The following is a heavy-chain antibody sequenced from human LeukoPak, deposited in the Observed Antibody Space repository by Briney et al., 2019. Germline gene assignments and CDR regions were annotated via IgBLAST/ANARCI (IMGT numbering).Heavy chain of an antibody. V-gene: IGHV3-9*01. J-gene: IGHJ4*02. CDR1: GFTFDDYA. Sequence: GGSLRLSCTASGFTFDDYAMHWVRQAPGKGLEWVSDISWTSANIGYADSVKGRFTISRDNAKNSLYLQMNSLRVEDTALYYCAKDIRSAGGELDHWGLGTLVTVSS. CDR2: ISWTSANI. D-gene: IGHD3-10*01. CDR3: AKDIRSAGGELDH.